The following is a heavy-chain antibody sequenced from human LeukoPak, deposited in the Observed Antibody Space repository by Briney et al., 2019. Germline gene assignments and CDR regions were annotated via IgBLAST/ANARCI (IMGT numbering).Heavy chain of an antibody. J-gene: IGHJ6*03. D-gene: IGHD2-2*01. Sequence: PSETLSLTCAVSGYSISSGYCWGWIRQPPGKGLEWIGSIYHSGSTYDNPSLKSRVSISVDMSKNQFSLKLSSVTAADTAVYYCARHEPRSSSWGDYYYYMDVWGKGTTVTVSS. CDR1: GYSISSGYC. CDR3: ARHEPRSSSWGDYYYYMDV. V-gene: IGHV4-38-2*01. CDR2: IYHSGST.